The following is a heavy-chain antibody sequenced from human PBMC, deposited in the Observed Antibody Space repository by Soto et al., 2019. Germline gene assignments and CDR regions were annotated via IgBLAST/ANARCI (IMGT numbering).Heavy chain of an antibody. J-gene: IGHJ5*02. D-gene: IGHD2-15*01. Sequence: QVQLVESGGGVVQPGRSLRLSCAASGFTFSSYGMHWVRQAPGKRLEWVAVIWYDGSNKYYADSVKGRFTISRDNSKNTLYLQMNSLRAEDTAVYYCVASRAAGTNWFDPWGQGTLVTVSS. V-gene: IGHV3-33*01. CDR2: IWYDGSNK. CDR1: GFTFSSYG. CDR3: VASRAAGTNWFDP.